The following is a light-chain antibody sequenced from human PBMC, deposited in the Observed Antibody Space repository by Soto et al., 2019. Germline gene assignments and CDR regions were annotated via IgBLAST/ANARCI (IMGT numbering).Light chain of an antibody. J-gene: IGLJ1*01. Sequence: QSALTQPPSVSGSPGQSVAISCTGTSSDVGSYNRVSWYQQPPGAAPKLMIYEVSNQPSGVPDRFSGSKSGNTASLTISGLQAEDEADYYCNSYTGSSTYVFGTGTKLTVL. CDR3: NSYTGSSTYV. V-gene: IGLV2-18*02. CDR2: EVS. CDR1: SSDVGSYNR.